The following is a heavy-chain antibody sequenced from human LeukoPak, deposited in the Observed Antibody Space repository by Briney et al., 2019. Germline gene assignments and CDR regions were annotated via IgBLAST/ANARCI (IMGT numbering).Heavy chain of an antibody. CDR2: INPSGGGT. V-gene: IGHV1-46*01. Sequence: ASVKVSCKASGYTFTSYHIHWVRQAPGQGLEWMGIINPSGGGTRYAQEFQGRVTMTRDTSTSTFYMELSSLRSEDTAVYYCARQTVNRFDPWGQGTLVTVSS. CDR3: ARQTVNRFDP. CDR1: GYTFTSYH. J-gene: IGHJ5*02.